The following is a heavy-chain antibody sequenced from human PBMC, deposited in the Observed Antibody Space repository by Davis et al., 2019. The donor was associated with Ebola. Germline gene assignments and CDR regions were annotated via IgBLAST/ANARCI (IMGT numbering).Heavy chain of an antibody. V-gene: IGHV4-30-4*01. CDR2: IYYSGST. D-gene: IGHD6-6*01. CDR3: ARVGSSSVYFGY. CDR1: GGSISSGDYY. J-gene: IGHJ4*02. Sequence: MPSETLSLTCTVSGGSISSGDYYWSWIRQPPGKGLEWIGYIYYSGSTYYNPSLKSRVTISVDTSKNQFSLKLSSVTAADTAVYYCARVGSSSVYFGYWGQGTLVTVSS.